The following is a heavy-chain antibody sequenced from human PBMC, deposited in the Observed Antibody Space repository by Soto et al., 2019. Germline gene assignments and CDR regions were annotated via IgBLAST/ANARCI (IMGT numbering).Heavy chain of an antibody. Sequence: EVQLLESGGTLVQPGGSLRLSCAASGFTFSTYAMNWVRQAPGKGLEWVSYISGSSGGSTYYADSVKGRFTIARDNSKSTLFLQMNSLRFEDTAGYYCAKVSRFPGGLRSLFWGQGSLVTVSS. D-gene: IGHD3-10*01. CDR2: ISGSSGGST. J-gene: IGHJ4*02. CDR1: GFTFSTYA. V-gene: IGHV3-23*01. CDR3: AKVSRFPGGLRSLF.